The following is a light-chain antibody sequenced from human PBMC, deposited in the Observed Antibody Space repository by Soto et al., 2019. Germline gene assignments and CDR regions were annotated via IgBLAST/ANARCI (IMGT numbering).Light chain of an antibody. Sequence: DIQMNQSPSSLSASVGDRVTITCQASQEIKNYLNWYQQKPGKAPKLLIYDASNLETGVPSRLSGIGSATDFTLTISSRQPEDFATYFCLHYDDRLPLTFGGVTKMEF. CDR1: QEIKNY. V-gene: IGKV1-33*01. CDR3: LHYDDRLPLT. J-gene: IGKJ4*01. CDR2: DAS.